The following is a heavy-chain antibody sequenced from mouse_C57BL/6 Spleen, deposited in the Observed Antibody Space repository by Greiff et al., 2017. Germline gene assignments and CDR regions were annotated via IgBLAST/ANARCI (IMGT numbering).Heavy chain of an antibody. V-gene: IGHV1-82*01. CDR2: IYPGDGDT. J-gene: IGHJ4*01. D-gene: IGHD3-2*02. CDR1: GYAFSSSW. CDR3: AREGSSGSFYAMDY. Sequence: QVQLQQSGPELVKPGASVKISCKASGYAFSSSWMNWVKQRPGKGLEWIGRIYPGDGDTNYNGKFTGKATLTADKSSSTAYMQLSSLTSEDAAVYFCAREGSSGSFYAMDYWGQGTSVTVSS.